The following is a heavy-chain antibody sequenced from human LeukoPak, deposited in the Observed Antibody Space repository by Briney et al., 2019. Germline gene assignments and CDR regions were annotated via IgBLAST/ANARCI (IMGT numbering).Heavy chain of an antibody. D-gene: IGHD5-24*01. V-gene: IGHV4-31*03. CDR1: GGSLTIGHSY. J-gene: IGHJ4*02. CDR2: IHPSGIT. Sequence: SETLSLTCTVSGGSLTIGHSYWTWIRQHPGKGLEWIGYIHPSGITDYNPSLQSRVTMSLDTSQNQFSLKLTSVTAADTAIYYCARGQDAFKTGYWGQGTLVTVSS. CDR3: ARGQDAFKTGY.